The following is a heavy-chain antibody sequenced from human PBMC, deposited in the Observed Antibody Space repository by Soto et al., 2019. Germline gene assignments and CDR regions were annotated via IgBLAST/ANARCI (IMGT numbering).Heavy chain of an antibody. J-gene: IGHJ6*02. V-gene: IGHV4-61*01. CDR1: GGSVSSGSYY. Sequence: PSETLSLTCTVSGGSVSSGSYYWSWIRQPPGKGLEGIGYIYYSGSTNYNPSLKSRVTISVDTSKNQFSLKLSSVTAADTAVYYCARDPGPYYDFWSGHYYYYGMDVWGQGTTVTVSS. CDR2: IYYSGST. CDR3: ARDPGPYYDFWSGHYYYYGMDV. D-gene: IGHD3-3*01.